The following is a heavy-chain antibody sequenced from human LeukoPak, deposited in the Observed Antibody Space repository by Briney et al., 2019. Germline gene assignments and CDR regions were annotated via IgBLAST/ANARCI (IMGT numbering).Heavy chain of an antibody. CDR2: IRSKANSYAT. J-gene: IGHJ4*02. CDR3: TRLGEKGDY. Sequence: GGPLRLSCAASGFTFSGSAMHWVRQASGKGLEWVGRIRSKANSYATAYAASVKGRFTISRDDSKNTAYLQMNSLKTEDTAVYYCTRLGEKGDYWGQGTLVTVSS. D-gene: IGHD3-16*01. V-gene: IGHV3-73*01. CDR1: GFTFSGSA.